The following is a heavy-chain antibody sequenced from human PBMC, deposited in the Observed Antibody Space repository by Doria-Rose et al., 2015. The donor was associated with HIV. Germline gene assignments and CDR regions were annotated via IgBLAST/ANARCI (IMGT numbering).Heavy chain of an antibody. J-gene: IGHJ6*03. CDR1: GFYFESYA. CDR2: ISWDSGAK. CDR3: AKAPIIGPKYYFYMDV. Sequence: EVQLVETGGGLVQPGRSLRLSCVCSGFYFESYAMHWVRLDPRKCLEWVAGISWDSGAKGNADSVEGRFTISRDNAKKSVYLEMRSLRPEDTAFYYCAKAPIIGPKYYFYMDVWGKGTSVTVSS. V-gene: IGHV3-9*01. D-gene: IGHD3-3*01.